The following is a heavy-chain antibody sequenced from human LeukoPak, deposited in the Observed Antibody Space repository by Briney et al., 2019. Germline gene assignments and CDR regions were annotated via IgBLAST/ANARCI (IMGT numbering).Heavy chain of an antibody. CDR3: ARDLGRIASGYYFDY. CDR1: GGTFSSYA. V-gene: IGHV1-69*05. CDR2: IIPIFGTA. J-gene: IGHJ4*02. D-gene: IGHD3-22*01. Sequence: SVKVSCKASGGTFSSYAISWVRQAPGQGLEWMGGIIPIFGTANYAQKFQGRVTMTTDTSTSTAYMELRSLRSDDTAVYYCARDLGRIASGYYFDYWGQGTLVTVSS.